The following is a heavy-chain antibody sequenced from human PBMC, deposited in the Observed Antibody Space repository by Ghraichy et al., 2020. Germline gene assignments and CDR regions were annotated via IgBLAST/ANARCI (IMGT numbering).Heavy chain of an antibody. CDR2: INSDGSST. J-gene: IGHJ4*02. V-gene: IGHV3-74*01. CDR1: GFTFSSYW. D-gene: IGHD6-19*01. Sequence: GGSLRLSCAASGFTFSSYWMHWVRQAPGKGLVWVSRINSDGSSTSYADSVKGRFTISRDNAKNTLYLQMNSLRAEDTAVYYCASTVAGTESFDYWGQGTLVTVSS. CDR3: ASTVAGTESFDY.